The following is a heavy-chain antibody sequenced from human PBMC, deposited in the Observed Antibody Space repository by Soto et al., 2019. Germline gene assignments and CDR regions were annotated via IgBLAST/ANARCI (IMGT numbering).Heavy chain of an antibody. V-gene: IGHV3-15*01. CDR2: IQTKRDGEAT. D-gene: IGHD3-10*01. CDR3: ATDLPTAGSGEIDY. J-gene: IGHJ4*02. CDR1: VFTFTTAW. Sequence: PWWSLRLSCSASVFTFTTAWMIWVRQAPGKGLEWVGHIQTKRDGEATNYAAPVKGRFSISRDDSTNTQSLHMSSLKSEDTAVYYCATDLPTAGSGEIDYWGQGTLVTVSS.